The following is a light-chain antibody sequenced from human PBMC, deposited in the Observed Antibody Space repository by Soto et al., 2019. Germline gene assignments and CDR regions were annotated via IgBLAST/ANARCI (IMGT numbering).Light chain of an antibody. CDR2: EVN. CDR1: SSDVGYYNY. V-gene: IGLV2-14*01. Sequence: QSVLTQPASVSGSPGQSITISCTGTSSDVGYYNYVSWYQQHPGKAPKLIIYEVNNRPSGVSHRFSGSKSGNTASLTISGLQPEDEADYSCSSFTSTITYVFGSGTKLTVL. J-gene: IGLJ1*01. CDR3: SSFTSTITYV.